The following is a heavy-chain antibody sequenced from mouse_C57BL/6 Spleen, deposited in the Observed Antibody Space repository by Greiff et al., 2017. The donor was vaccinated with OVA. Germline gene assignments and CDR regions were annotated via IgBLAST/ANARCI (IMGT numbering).Heavy chain of an antibody. D-gene: IGHD4-1*01. CDR3: ARRGGNWGYFDY. CDR2: IDPSDSYT. Sequence: VQLQQPGAELVKPGASVKLSCKASGYTFTSYWMQWVKQRPGQGLEWIGEIDPSDSYTNYNQKFKGKATLTVDPSSSTAYMQLSSLTSEDSAVYYCARRGGNWGYFDYWGQGTTLTVSS. CDR1: GYTFTSYW. V-gene: IGHV1-50*01. J-gene: IGHJ2*01.